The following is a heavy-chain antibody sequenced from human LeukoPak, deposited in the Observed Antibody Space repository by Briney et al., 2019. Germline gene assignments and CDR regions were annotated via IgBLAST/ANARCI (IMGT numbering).Heavy chain of an antibody. J-gene: IGHJ4*02. Sequence: PGGSLRLSCAASGFTFINYWMHWVRHAPGEGLVWVSHINNDGSTTTYADSVKGRFTISRDNAKNTLYLHVNSLGAEDTAVYYCARGGFCSGADCRGSFDHWGQGSLVTVSS. CDR1: GFTFINYW. V-gene: IGHV3-74*01. CDR2: INNDGSTT. D-gene: IGHD2-15*01. CDR3: ARGGFCSGADCRGSFDH.